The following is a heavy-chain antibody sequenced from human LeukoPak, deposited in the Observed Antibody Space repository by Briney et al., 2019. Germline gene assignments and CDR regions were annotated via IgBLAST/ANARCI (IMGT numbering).Heavy chain of an antibody. CDR2: INAYNGNT. D-gene: IGHD1/OR15-1a*01. V-gene: IGHV1-18*01. CDR1: GYTFTSYG. Sequence: ASVKVSCKASGYTFTSYGISWVRQAPGQGLEWMGWINAYNGNTNYAQKLQGRVTMTTDTSTSTAYMELRSLRSDDTAVYHCARAKNWNNLGDYYYMDVWGKGTTVTVSS. J-gene: IGHJ6*03. CDR3: ARAKNWNNLGDYYYMDV.